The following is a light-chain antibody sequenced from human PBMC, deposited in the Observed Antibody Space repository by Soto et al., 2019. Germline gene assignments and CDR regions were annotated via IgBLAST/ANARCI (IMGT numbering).Light chain of an antibody. CDR1: QSVSSSS. CDR2: AAS. CDR3: QQYGSSPRT. V-gene: IGKV3-20*01. J-gene: IGKJ1*01. Sequence: EIVLTQSPGTLSLSPGERSTLSCRASQSVSSSSLAWYQQRRGQAPRLLIHAASSSATGIPDRCSGRGSGTDFTLTISRQEPEDFAVYYCQQYGSSPRTFGQVTKVDIK.